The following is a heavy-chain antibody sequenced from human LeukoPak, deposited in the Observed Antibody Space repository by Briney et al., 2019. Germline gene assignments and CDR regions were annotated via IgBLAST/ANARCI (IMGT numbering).Heavy chain of an antibody. CDR1: GGSVSSGRYY. D-gene: IGHD1-26*01. Sequence: PSETLSLTCSVSGGSVSSGRYYWTWIRQPAGKGLEWIGRFYTSGSTNYNPSLESRVTISIDTSKNQFSLKLSSVTAADTAVYYCARETTLGPTSRMDVWGKGTTVAVSS. CDR2: FYTSGST. V-gene: IGHV4-61*02. J-gene: IGHJ6*04. CDR3: ARETTLGPTSRMDV.